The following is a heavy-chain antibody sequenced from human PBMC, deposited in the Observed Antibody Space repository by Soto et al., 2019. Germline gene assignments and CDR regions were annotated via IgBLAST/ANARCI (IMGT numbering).Heavy chain of an antibody. D-gene: IGHD3-16*01. CDR3: LNGDYY. V-gene: IGHV3-48*01. CDR2: INRDSTVI. CDR1: GFSFSTHY. J-gene: IGHJ4*02. Sequence: EEQLVESGGGLVQPGGSLRLSCAASGFSFSTHYMNLVRQSPGKGLEWVSSINRDSTVIYYADSVKGRFTISRDNARNSLSLQMNSLRAEDTAVYYCLNGDYYVGPGTLVTVSS.